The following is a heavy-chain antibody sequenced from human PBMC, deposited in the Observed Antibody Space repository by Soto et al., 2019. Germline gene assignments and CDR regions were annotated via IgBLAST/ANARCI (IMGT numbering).Heavy chain of an antibody. CDR2: IYYSGST. D-gene: IGHD3-22*01. V-gene: IGHV4-59*12. CDR1: GGSISNYY. Sequence: PSETLSLTCTVTGGSISNYYWNWIRQPPGKGLEWIGNIYYSGSTNYNPSFEGRVTMSVDTSKSQFSLKLSSLTAADTAVYYCARLYYFDTSPYGMDVSGQGTTVTVSS. CDR3: ARLYYFDTSPYGMDV. J-gene: IGHJ6*02.